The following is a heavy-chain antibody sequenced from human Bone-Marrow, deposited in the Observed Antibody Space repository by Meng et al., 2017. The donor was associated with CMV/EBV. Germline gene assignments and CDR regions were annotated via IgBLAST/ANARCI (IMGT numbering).Heavy chain of an antibody. J-gene: IGHJ4*02. D-gene: IGHD6-25*01. CDR1: GYTFTGYY. CDR2: VNPNSGGT. Sequence: ASVKVSCKASGYTFTGYYIHWVRQAPRQGLEWMGWVNPNSGGTNYAQKFQGRVTMTRDTSISTAYMELNRLTSDDTAVYYCARPRAAGTAHFDSWGQGTLVTVSS. CDR3: ARPRAAGTAHFDS. V-gene: IGHV1-2*02.